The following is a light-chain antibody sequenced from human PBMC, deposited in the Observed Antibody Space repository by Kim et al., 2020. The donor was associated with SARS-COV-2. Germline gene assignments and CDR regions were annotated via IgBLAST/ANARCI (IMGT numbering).Light chain of an antibody. CDR1: QNIHIW. CDR3: QQYDVHPET. CDR2: KAS. V-gene: IGKV1-5*03. J-gene: IGKJ1*01. Sequence: GDRVTISCRASQNIHIWLAWFQQKPGKAPRVLMYKASTLESGVPSRFSGSGSGTEFTLTINSLQPDDSATYYCQQYDVHPETFGQGTKVDIK.